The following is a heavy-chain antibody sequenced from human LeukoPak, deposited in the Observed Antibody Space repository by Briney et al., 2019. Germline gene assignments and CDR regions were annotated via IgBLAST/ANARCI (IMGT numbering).Heavy chain of an antibody. CDR1: GFTFSSYS. CDR3: ARGYSSGWTPFDY. D-gene: IGHD6-19*01. J-gene: IGHJ4*02. Sequence: GGSLRLSRAASGFTFSSYSMNWVRQAPGKGLEWVSSISSSSSYIYYADSVKGRFTISRDNAKNSLYLQMNSLRAEDTAVYYCARGYSSGWTPFDYWGQGTLVTVSS. V-gene: IGHV3-21*01. CDR2: ISSSSSYI.